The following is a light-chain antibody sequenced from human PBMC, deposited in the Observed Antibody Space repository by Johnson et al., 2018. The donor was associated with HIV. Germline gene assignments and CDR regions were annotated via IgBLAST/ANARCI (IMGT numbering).Light chain of an antibody. V-gene: IGLV1-51*02. CDR3: GTWDSSLNANV. Sequence: QSVLTQPPSVSAAPGQKVTISCSGSSSNIGNNYVSWYQQLPGTAPKLLIYENNKRPSGIPDRFSGSKYGTSATLGITGLQTGDEADYYCGTWDSSLNANVFGAATKVAVL. CDR1: SSNIGNNY. J-gene: IGLJ1*01. CDR2: ENN.